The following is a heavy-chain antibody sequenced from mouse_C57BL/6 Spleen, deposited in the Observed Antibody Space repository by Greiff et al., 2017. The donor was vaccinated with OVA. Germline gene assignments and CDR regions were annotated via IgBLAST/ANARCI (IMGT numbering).Heavy chain of an antibody. Sequence: QVQLQQPGAELVKPGASVKLSCKASGYTFTSYWMHWVKQRPGQGLEWIGMIHPNSGSTNYNEKFKSKATLTVDKSSSTAYMQLSSLTSEDSAVYYCASDYYGSSRYYAMDYWGQGTSVTVSS. CDR2: IHPNSGST. CDR3: ASDYYGSSRYYAMDY. CDR1: GYTFTSYW. D-gene: IGHD1-1*01. V-gene: IGHV1-64*01. J-gene: IGHJ4*01.